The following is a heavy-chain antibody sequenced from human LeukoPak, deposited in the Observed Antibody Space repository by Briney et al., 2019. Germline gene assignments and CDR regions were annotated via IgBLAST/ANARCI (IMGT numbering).Heavy chain of an antibody. V-gene: IGHV3-7*01. CDR2: INQDGSEK. J-gene: IGHJ4*02. CDR3: AKMDIVVVVAATGVSTSFDY. CDR1: GFTFSSYW. Sequence: GGSLRLSCAASGFTFSSYWMSWVRQAPGKGLEWVANINQDGSEKYYVDSVKGRFTISRDNAKKSLYLQMNSVRAEDTPVYYCAKMDIVVVVAATGVSTSFDYWGQGTLVTVSS. D-gene: IGHD2-15*01.